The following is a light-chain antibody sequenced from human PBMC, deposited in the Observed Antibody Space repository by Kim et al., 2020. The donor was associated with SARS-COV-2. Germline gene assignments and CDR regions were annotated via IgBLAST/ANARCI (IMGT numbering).Light chain of an antibody. J-gene: IGLJ2*01. CDR1: SRRRYY. CDR2: GKN. Sequence: ALGQPHRMTCQGDSRRRYYVRWLQPAPGRAPVLVSYGKNNRPSGSPDRFSGSRSGNAGFFTIPGAQAEYESDYFCISRDSSGNIVVFCRGAQLTVL. V-gene: IGLV3-19*01. CDR3: ISRDSSGNIVV.